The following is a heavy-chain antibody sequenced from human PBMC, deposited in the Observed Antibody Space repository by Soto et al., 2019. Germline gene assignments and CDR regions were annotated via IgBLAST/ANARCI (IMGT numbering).Heavy chain of an antibody. J-gene: IGHJ6*02. V-gene: IGHV4-59*01. CDR3: ARGEDAFFYYGLDV. Sequence: PSETLSRTWSVSGGSIRDYFCTWMRHPPGKGLEWIGYISSSGTINYNSSLKSRVTMSVDTSKSQFSLKLTSVTAADTAVYYCARGEDAFFYYGLDVWGQGITVTVSS. CDR1: GGSIRDYF. CDR2: ISSSGTI.